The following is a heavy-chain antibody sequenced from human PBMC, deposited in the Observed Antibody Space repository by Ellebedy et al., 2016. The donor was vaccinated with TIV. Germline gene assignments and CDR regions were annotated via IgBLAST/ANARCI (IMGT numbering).Heavy chain of an antibody. CDR1: GGSISSGGYS. CDR3: GRLVAASHADS. D-gene: IGHD5-12*01. CDR2: IYHSGST. V-gene: IGHV4-30-2*01. J-gene: IGHJ5*01. Sequence: LRLSCAVSGGSISSGGYSWSWIRQPPGKGLEWIGYIYHSGSTYYNPSLKSRVTISLDTSKNQFSLRLKLTSVTAADTAVYYCGRLVAASHADSWGQGTLVTVSS.